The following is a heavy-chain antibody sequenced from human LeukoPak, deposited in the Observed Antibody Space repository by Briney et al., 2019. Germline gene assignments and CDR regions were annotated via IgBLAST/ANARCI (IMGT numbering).Heavy chain of an antibody. CDR1: GFTFSTFA. D-gene: IGHD1-26*01. CDR2: IFPSGGEI. J-gene: IGHJ3*02. Sequence: GGSLRLSCAASGFTFSTFAMIWVRQPPGKGLEWVSSIFPSGGEIHYADSVRGRFTISRDNSKSTLSLQMNSLRAEDTAIYYCAKGELHDAFDIWGQGTMATVSS. V-gene: IGHV3-23*01. CDR3: AKGELHDAFDI.